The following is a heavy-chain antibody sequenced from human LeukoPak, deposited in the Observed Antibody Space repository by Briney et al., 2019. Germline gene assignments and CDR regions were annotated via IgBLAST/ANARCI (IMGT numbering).Heavy chain of an antibody. Sequence: GGSLRLSCAASGFTFSNYAMSWVRQAPGKGLEWVPSISGSGGDTYYADSMEGRFSISRDNSKNTLYLQITSLRAEDTAVYYCAKGRSGTYYLHDYWGQGTLVTVSS. CDR3: AKGRSGTYYLHDY. CDR2: ISGSGGDT. V-gene: IGHV3-23*01. CDR1: GFTFSNYA. D-gene: IGHD3-10*01. J-gene: IGHJ4*02.